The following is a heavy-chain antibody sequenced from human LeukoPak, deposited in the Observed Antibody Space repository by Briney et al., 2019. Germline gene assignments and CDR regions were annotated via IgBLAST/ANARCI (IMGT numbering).Heavy chain of an antibody. CDR3: AKDSEYCGGDCYWYFQH. D-gene: IGHD2-21*02. V-gene: IGHV3-74*01. Sequence: GGSLRLSCAASGLTFRNYWTHWVRQAPGKGLVWVSRINSDGSDTTYADSVKGRFTISRDNSKNTLYLQMNSLRAEDTAVYYCAKDSEYCGGDCYWYFQHWGQGTLVTVSS. CDR1: GLTFRNYW. J-gene: IGHJ1*01. CDR2: INSDGSDT.